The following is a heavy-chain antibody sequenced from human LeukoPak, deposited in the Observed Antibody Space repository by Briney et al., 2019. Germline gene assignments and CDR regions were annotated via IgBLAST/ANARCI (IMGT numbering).Heavy chain of an antibody. CDR2: INSDGRST. V-gene: IGHV3-74*01. D-gene: IGHD2-2*01. J-gene: IGHJ6*02. CDR1: GFTFSSYW. Sequence: GGSLRLSRAASGFTFSSYWMHWVRQAPGKGLVWVSHINSDGRSTSYADSVKGRFTISRDNAKNTLYLQMNSLRAEDTAVYYCARVDCSSTSCHDFYYYGMDVWGQGTTVTVSS. CDR3: ARVDCSSTSCHDFYYYGMDV.